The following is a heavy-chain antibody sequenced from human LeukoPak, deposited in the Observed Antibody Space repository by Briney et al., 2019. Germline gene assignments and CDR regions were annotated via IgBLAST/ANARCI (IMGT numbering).Heavy chain of an antibody. CDR2: INQDESAK. CDR1: GFTFSRYW. CDR3: ASPYYYDRSSYYHFIDH. J-gene: IGHJ4*02. V-gene: IGHV3-7*01. D-gene: IGHD3-22*01. Sequence: GGSLRLSCAASGFTFSRYWMSWVRQAPGKGLEWVASINQDESAKRYVDSVKGRFTISRDNSKNTQHLQMNNLRTEDTAVYYCASPYYYDRSSYYHFIDHWGRGTLVTVSS.